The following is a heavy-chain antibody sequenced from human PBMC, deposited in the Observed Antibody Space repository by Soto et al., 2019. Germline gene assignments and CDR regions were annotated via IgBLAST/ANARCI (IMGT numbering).Heavy chain of an antibody. V-gene: IGHV3-30-3*01. J-gene: IGHJ5*02. CDR1: GFTFSSYA. Sequence: SLRLSFAASGFTFSSYAMHWVRQAPGKGLEWVAVISYDGSNKYYADSVKGRFTISRDNSKNTLYLQMNSLRAEDTAVYYCARDRYCSGGSCYTPNNWFDPWGQGTLVTSPQ. CDR3: ARDRYCSGGSCYTPNNWFDP. CDR2: ISYDGSNK. D-gene: IGHD2-15*01.